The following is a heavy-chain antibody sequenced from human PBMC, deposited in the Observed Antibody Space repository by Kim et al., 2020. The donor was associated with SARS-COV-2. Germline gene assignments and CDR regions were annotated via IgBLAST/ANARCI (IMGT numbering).Heavy chain of an antibody. CDR1: GFTFSSYA. CDR2: ISYDGSNK. J-gene: IGHJ6*01. CDR3: ARDDGSGRGPSFYYGMDV. D-gene: IGHD3-10*01. V-gene: IGHV3-30*04. Sequence: GGSLRLSCAASGFTFSSYAMHWVRQAPGKGLEWVAVISYDGSNKYYADSVKGRFTISRDNSKNTLYLQMNSLRAEDTAVYYCARDDGSGRGPSFYYGMDV.